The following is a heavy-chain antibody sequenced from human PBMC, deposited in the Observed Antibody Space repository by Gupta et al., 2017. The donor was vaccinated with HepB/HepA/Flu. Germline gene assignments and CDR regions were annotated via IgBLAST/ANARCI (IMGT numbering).Heavy chain of an antibody. Sequence: QVQLVQSGAEVKKPGSSVKVSCKASGGTFRSYAISWVRQAPGQGLEWMGGIIPIFGTANYAQKFQGRVTITADESTSTAYMELSRLRSEDTAVYYCARQYCSGGSCSGELDYWGQGTLVTVSS. V-gene: IGHV1-69*01. J-gene: IGHJ4*02. CDR1: GGTFRSYA. CDR3: ARQYCSGGSCSGELDY. D-gene: IGHD2-15*01. CDR2: IIPIFGTA.